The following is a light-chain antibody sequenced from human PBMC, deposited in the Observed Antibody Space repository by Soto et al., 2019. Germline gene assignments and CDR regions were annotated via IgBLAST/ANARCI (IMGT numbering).Light chain of an antibody. J-gene: IGKJ1*01. CDR1: QSISNW. V-gene: IGKV1-5*01. CDR3: LQHNSYPWT. Sequence: DIQMTQFPSTLSASVGDRVTITCRASQSISNWLAWYQQKPGKAPKLLIYAASSLQSGVPSRFSGSGSGTEFTLTISSLQPEDFATYYCLQHNSYPWTFGQGTKVEIK. CDR2: AAS.